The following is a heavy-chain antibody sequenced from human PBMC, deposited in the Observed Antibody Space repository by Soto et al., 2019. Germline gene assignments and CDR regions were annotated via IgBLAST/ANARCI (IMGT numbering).Heavy chain of an antibody. Sequence: VSLSLSCAASGFPFSLYAMSWLRQPPGKGLEWFSAISGSGGSTYSTASVKGRFTFSRDNSKNTLYLQMNSLRAEDRAVYYCAKDSGEFGDLFSHCDYWGQGTLVTVSS. CDR1: GFPFSLYA. V-gene: IGHV3-23*01. J-gene: IGHJ4*02. CDR2: ISGSGGST. D-gene: IGHD3-10*01. CDR3: AKDSGEFGDLFSHCDY.